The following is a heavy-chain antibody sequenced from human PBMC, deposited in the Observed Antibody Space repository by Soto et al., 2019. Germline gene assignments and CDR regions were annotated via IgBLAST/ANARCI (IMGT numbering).Heavy chain of an antibody. CDR1: GFTFSSYS. CDR3: ARDCPGSSTTCYGNEWFDS. J-gene: IGHJ5*01. V-gene: IGHV3-48*01. CDR2: ISSSRSTI. Sequence: EVQLVESGGGLVQPGGSLRLSCAASGFTFSSYSMNWVRQAPGKRLEWVSYISSSRSTIYYADSVKGRFTISRDNAKNSLYLQMNSLRAEYTAVYYCARDCPGSSTTCYGNEWFDSWGQGTLVTVSS. D-gene: IGHD2-2*01.